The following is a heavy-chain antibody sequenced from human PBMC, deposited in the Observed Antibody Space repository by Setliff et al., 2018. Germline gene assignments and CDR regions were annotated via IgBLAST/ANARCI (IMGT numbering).Heavy chain of an antibody. J-gene: IGHJ4*02. V-gene: IGHV4-39*01. D-gene: IGHD3-10*01. CDR3: ARRPGGFGALWFGESGFDY. CDR2: INHSGSS. Sequence: SETLSLTCKVSGDSMNSGVYYWAWIRQPPGEGLEWIGEINHSGSSNYNPSRKSRVTISVDPSKNQFSLKLSSVTAADTAVYYCARRPGGFGALWFGESGFDYWGQGTLVTVSS. CDR1: GDSMNSGVYY.